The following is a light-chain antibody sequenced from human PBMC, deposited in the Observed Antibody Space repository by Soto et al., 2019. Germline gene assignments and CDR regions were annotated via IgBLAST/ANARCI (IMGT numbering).Light chain of an antibody. Sequence: QSVLTQPPSVSGAPGQRVTISCTGSSSNIGAGYDVHWYQQLPGTAPKLLIYGNSNRPSGVPDRFSGSKSGTSASLAITGLQAEDEADYYCSSYAGSNNVRVFGGGTKLTVL. CDR2: GNS. J-gene: IGLJ3*02. V-gene: IGLV1-40*01. CDR1: SSNIGAGYD. CDR3: SSYAGSNNVRV.